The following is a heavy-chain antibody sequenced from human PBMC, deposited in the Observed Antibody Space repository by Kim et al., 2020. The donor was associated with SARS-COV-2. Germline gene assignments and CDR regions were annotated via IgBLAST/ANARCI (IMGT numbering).Heavy chain of an antibody. D-gene: IGHD6-25*01. CDR1: GGSISSYY. CDR3: ARSYTSGWTQN. CDR2: IYYRGTT. V-gene: IGHV4-59*01. J-gene: IGHJ4*02. Sequence: SETLSLTCTVSGGSISSYYWTWIRQPPGKGLEWIGYIYYRGTTNYNPSLQSRVSISIDTSKNQFSLKLSAVTAADTAVYYCARSYTSGWTQNWGQGTLVTVSS.